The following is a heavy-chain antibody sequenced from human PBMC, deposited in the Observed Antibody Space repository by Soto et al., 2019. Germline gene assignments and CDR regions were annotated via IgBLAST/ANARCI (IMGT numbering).Heavy chain of an antibody. CDR1: GFTFSSYA. V-gene: IGHV3-30-3*01. D-gene: IGHD3-10*01. Sequence: PGGSLRLSCAASGFTFSSYAMHWVRQAPGKGLEWVAVISYDGSNKYYADSVKGRFTISRDNSKNTLYLQMNSLRAEDTAVYYCARDPPLLWFGELSAGYWGQGTLVTVS. J-gene: IGHJ4*02. CDR2: ISYDGSNK. CDR3: ARDPPLLWFGELSAGY.